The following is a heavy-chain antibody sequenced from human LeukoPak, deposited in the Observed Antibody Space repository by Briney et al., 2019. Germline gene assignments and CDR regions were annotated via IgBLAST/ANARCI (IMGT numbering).Heavy chain of an antibody. CDR2: IYHSGST. D-gene: IGHD1-14*01. CDR1: GVSISSSNW. Sequence: SETLSLTCAVSGVSISSSNWWTWVRQPPGKGLEWIGEIYHSGSTNYNPSLKSRVTISVDKSKNQFSLKLSSVTAADTAVYYCASNPSRNGLGLDYWGQGTLVTVSS. J-gene: IGHJ4*02. V-gene: IGHV4-4*02. CDR3: ASNPSRNGLGLDY.